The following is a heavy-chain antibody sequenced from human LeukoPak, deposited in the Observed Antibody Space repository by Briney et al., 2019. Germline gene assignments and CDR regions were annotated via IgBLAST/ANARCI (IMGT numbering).Heavy chain of an antibody. V-gene: IGHV4-59*08. CDR1: GGSISSYY. D-gene: IGHD5-24*01. J-gene: IGHJ4*02. CDR2: IYYSGST. Sequence: SETLSLTCTVSGGSISSYYWSWLRQPPGKGLEWIGDIYYSGSTNYNPSLKSRVTISLDTSENQFSLKLNSVTAADTAVYYCARLFPHRDGYSHWGQGTLVTVSS. CDR3: ARLFPHRDGYSH.